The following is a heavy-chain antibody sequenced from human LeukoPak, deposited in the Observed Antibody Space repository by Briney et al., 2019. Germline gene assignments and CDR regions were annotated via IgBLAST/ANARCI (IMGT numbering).Heavy chain of an antibody. J-gene: IGHJ1*01. V-gene: IGHV3-43*01. CDR1: GFTFDDYT. D-gene: IGHD3-10*01. Sequence: GGSLRLSCAASGFTFDDYTMHWVRQAPGKGLEWVSLISWDGGSTYYADSVKGRFTISRDNSKNSLYLQMNSMRTEDTALYYCARAEGVRGVISGGFDWGQGTLVTVSS. CDR3: ARAEGVRGVISGGFD. CDR2: ISWDGGST.